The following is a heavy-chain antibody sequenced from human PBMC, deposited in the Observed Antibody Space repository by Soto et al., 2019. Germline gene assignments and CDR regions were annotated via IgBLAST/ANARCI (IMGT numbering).Heavy chain of an antibody. CDR3: AKAPNYGDYLFDY. D-gene: IGHD4-17*01. CDR2: IIPILGIA. Sequence: ASVKVSCKASGGTFSSYTISWVRQAPGQGLEWMGRIIPILGIANYAQKFQGRVTITADNSKNTLYLQMNSLRAEDTAVYYCAKAPNYGDYLFDYWGQGTLVTVSS. V-gene: IGHV1-69*02. CDR1: GGTFSSYT. J-gene: IGHJ4*02.